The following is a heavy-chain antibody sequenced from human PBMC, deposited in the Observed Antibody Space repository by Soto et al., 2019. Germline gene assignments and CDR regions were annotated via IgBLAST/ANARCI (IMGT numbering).Heavy chain of an antibody. CDR3: ARDLRDGDFWSGYYTGVEFPDGMDV. CDR1: GFTFSSYG. V-gene: IGHV3-33*01. Sequence: PGGSLRLSCAASGFTFSSYGMHWVRQAPGKGLEWVAVIWYDGSNKYYADSVKGRFTISRDNSKNTLYLQMNSLRAEDTAVYYCARDLRDGDFWSGYYTGVEFPDGMDVWGQGTTVTVSS. D-gene: IGHD3-3*01. CDR2: IWYDGSNK. J-gene: IGHJ6*02.